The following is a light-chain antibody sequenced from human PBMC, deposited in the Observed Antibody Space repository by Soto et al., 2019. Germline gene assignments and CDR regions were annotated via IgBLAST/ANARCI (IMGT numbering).Light chain of an antibody. CDR2: AAS. V-gene: IGKV1-8*01. J-gene: IGKJ2*01. CDR3: QQYYIYPYT. Sequence: AIRMTQSPSSFSASTGDRVTITCRASQGISSYLAWYQQKPGKAPKLLIYAASTLESGVPSRFSGSGSGTDFTLTISCLQSEDFATYYCQQYYIYPYTFGQGTKVEIK. CDR1: QGISSY.